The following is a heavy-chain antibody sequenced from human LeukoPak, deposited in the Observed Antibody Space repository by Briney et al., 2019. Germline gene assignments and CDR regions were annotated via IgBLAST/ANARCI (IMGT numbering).Heavy chain of an antibody. CDR2: IHRSGSP. CDR1: LDSTTSNF. V-gene: IGHV4-4*02. J-gene: IGHJ4*02. Sequence: NASEALSLTCTVSLDSTTSNFWSWVRQPPGKGLEWIGEIHRSGSPNYNPSLQSRVTISIDRSRNQIALELSSVTAADTAVYYCAREILGGFNPGAYWGQGTLVTVSS. D-gene: IGHD1-14*01. CDR3: AREILGGFNPGAY.